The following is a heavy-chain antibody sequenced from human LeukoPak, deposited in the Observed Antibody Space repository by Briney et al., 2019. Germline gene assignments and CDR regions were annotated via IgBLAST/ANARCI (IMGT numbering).Heavy chain of an antibody. J-gene: IGHJ4*02. D-gene: IGHD6-6*01. CDR2: ISVYNGNT. Sequence: ASVKVSCKASGYTFTSYGITWVRQAPGQGLEWMGWISVYNGNTNYAQKLQGRLTMTTDTSTNTACMELRSLRSDDTAVYYCARDGGYSPSSDDYWGQGTLVTVSS. V-gene: IGHV1-18*01. CDR3: ARDGGYSPSSDDY. CDR1: GYTFTSYG.